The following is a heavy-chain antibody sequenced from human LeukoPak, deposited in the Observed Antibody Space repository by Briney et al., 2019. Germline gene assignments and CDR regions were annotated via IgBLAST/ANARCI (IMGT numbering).Heavy chain of an antibody. CDR1: GFRFSRYW. J-gene: IGHJ4*03. D-gene: IGHD5-24*01. CDR3: AKLLRDVTIYDF. CDR2: INQGESMI. Sequence: PGGSLRLSWAASGFRFSRYWMSWVRQAPGKGLEWVASINQGESMIWYVDSVKGRFTISRDNANNLLFLQMNYMRVEDTAVYYCAKLLRDVTIYDFWGHGDLVTVSS. V-gene: IGHV3-7*01.